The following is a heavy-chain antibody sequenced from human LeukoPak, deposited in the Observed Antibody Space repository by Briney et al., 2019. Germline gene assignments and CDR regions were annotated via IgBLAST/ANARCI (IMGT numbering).Heavy chain of an antibody. V-gene: IGHV4-31*03. CDR2: IYYSGST. CDR3: ARGYGDYHRYFDY. Sequence: TSETLSLTCTVSGGSISSGGYYWSWIRQHPGKGLEWIGYIYYSGSTYYNPSLKSRVTISVDTSKNQFSLKLSSVTAADTAVYYCARGYGDYHRYFDYWGQGTLVTVSS. CDR1: GGSISSGGYY. D-gene: IGHD4-17*01. J-gene: IGHJ4*02.